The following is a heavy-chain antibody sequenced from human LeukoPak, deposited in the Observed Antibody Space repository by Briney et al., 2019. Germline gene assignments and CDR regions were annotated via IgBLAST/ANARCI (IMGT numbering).Heavy chain of an antibody. Sequence: GGSLRLSCAASGFTVNSNYMTWVRQAPGKGLEWVSVIYSGGSTYYADSVKGRFTISRDNSKNTVYLQMNSLRAEDTAVYYCTRRYFHDSSGNYYGDYWGQGTRVTVSS. CDR2: IYSGGST. V-gene: IGHV3-53*01. J-gene: IGHJ4*02. CDR3: TRRYFHDSSGNYYGDY. CDR1: GFTVNSNY. D-gene: IGHD3-22*01.